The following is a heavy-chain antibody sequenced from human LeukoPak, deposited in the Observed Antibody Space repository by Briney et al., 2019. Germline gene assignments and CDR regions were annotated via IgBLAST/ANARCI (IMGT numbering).Heavy chain of an antibody. CDR3: GYSSSLGFFDY. V-gene: IGHV4-39*07. D-gene: IGHD6-13*01. J-gene: IGHJ4*02. CDR1: GGSISSSSYY. CDR2: IYYSGST. Sequence: SETLSLTCTVSGGSISSSSYYWGWIRQPPGKGLEWIGSIYYSGSTYYNPSLKSRVTISVDTSKNQFSLKLSSVTAADTAVYYCGYSSSLGFFDYWGQGTLVTVSS.